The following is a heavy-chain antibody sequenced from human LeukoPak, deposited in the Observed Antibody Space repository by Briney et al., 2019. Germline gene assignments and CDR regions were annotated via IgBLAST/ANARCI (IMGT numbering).Heavy chain of an antibody. CDR1: GGSISSYY. J-gene: IGHJ3*02. CDR3: ARGQWELRLVHDAFDI. Sequence: SETLSLTCTVSGGSISSYYWSWIRQPPGKGLEWIGYIYYSGSTNYNPSLKSRVTISVDTSKNQFSLKLSSVTAADTAVYYCARGQWELRLVHDAFDIWGQGTMVTVSS. CDR2: IYYSGST. D-gene: IGHD1-26*01. V-gene: IGHV4-59*01.